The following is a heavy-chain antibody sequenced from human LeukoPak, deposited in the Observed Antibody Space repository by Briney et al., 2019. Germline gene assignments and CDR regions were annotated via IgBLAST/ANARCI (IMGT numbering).Heavy chain of an antibody. CDR1: GGSISSGCYY. V-gene: IGHV4-31*03. Sequence: SQTLSLTCTVSGGSISSGCYYWSWIRQHPGMGLEGIGYIYYSGSTYYNPSLKSRVTISVDTSKNQFSLKLSSVTAADTAVYYCARAYGLGYCSSTSCYINWFDPWGQGTLVTVSS. D-gene: IGHD2-2*01. CDR3: ARAYGLGYCSSTSCYINWFDP. J-gene: IGHJ5*02. CDR2: IYYSGST.